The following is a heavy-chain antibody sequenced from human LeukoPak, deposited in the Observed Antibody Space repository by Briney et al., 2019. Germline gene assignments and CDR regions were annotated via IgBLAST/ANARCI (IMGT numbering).Heavy chain of an antibody. D-gene: IGHD2-2*01. J-gene: IGHJ4*02. CDR2: IRYDGSNK. Sequence: PGGSLRLSCAASGFTFSSYGMHWVRQAPGKGLEWVAFIRYDGSNKYYADSVKGRFTISRDNSKNTLYQQMNSLRAEDTAVYYCARWRYQLLSFDYWGQGTLVTVSS. V-gene: IGHV3-30*02. CDR3: ARWRYQLLSFDY. CDR1: GFTFSSYG.